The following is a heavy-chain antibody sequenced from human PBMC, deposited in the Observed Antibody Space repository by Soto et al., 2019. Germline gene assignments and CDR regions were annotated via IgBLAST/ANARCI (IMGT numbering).Heavy chain of an antibody. CDR2: IYYSGST. J-gene: IGHJ6*03. D-gene: IGHD3-9*01. V-gene: IGHV4-59*08. CDR1: GGSISSYY. Sequence: SETLSLTCTVSGGSISSYYWSWIRQPPGKGLEWIGYIYYSGSTNYNPSLKSRVTISVDTSKNQFSLKLSSVTAADTAVYYCARVGLLYCDWLPEGPYYYYMDVWGKGTTVTVSS. CDR3: ARVGLLYCDWLPEGPYYYYMDV.